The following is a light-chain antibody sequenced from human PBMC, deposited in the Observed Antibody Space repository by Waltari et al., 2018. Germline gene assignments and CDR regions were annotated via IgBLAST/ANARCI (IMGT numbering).Light chain of an antibody. CDR2: GAN. V-gene: IGLV2-23*01. J-gene: IGLJ2*01. CDR3: CSYLGSNTWV. Sequence: QSALTQPASVSGSPGQSITISCTGTSSGVGPYDLAPWYQHHPGRAPKLIIYGANERPSGVSNRFSGSKSGIAASLTISGLQAEDEADYYCCSYLGSNTWVFGGGTKLTVL. CDR1: SSGVGPYDL.